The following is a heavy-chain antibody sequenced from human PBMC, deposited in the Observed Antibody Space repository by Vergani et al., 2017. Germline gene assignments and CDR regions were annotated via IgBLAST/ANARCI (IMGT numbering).Heavy chain of an antibody. J-gene: IGHJ5*02. CDR1: GGSISSGGYY. CDR3: ASAGGGATIWFDP. D-gene: IGHD1-26*01. Sequence: QVQLQESGPGLVKPSQTLSLTCTVSGGSISSGGYYWSWIRQHPGKGLEWIGYIYYSGSTNYTPSLKSLVTISVDTSKTQSSLNLSAVTAADTAVYYWASAGGGATIWFDPWGQGTLVTVSS. CDR2: IYYSGST. V-gene: IGHV4-31*01.